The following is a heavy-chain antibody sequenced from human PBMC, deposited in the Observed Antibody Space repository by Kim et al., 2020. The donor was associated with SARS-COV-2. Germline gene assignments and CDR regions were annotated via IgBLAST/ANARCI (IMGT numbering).Heavy chain of an antibody. Sequence: SETLSLTCTVSGGSISSGGYYWSWIRQHPGKGLEWIGYIYYSGSTYYNPSLKSRVTISVDTSKNQFSLKLSSVTAADTAVYYCARASITVVDVYYGMDVWGQGTTVTVSS. D-gene: IGHD4-17*01. CDR2: IYYSGST. V-gene: IGHV4-31*03. CDR3: ARASITVVDVYYGMDV. J-gene: IGHJ6*02. CDR1: GGSISSGGYY.